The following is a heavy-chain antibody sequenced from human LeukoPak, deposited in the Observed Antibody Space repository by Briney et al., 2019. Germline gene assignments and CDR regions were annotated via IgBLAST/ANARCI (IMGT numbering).Heavy chain of an antibody. CDR1: GVSISSYY. D-gene: IGHD4-17*01. Sequence: PSETLSLTCTVSGVSISSYYWSWIRQPPGKGLEWIGEIYHSGSTNYNPSLKSRVTISVDKSKNQFSLKLSSVTAADTAVYYCARDPSYGSVDSWFDPWGQGTLVTVSS. CDR3: ARDPSYGSVDSWFDP. CDR2: IYHSGST. J-gene: IGHJ5*02. V-gene: IGHV4-59*12.